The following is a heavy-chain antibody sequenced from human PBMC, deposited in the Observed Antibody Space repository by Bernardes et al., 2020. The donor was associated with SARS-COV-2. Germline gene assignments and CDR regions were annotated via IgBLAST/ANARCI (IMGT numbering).Heavy chain of an antibody. CDR1: GFTFSSYA. V-gene: IGHV3-30-3*01. D-gene: IGHD6-13*01. CDR2: ISYDGSNK. Sequence: GGSLRLSCAASGFTFSSYAMHWVRQAPGKGLEWVAVISYDGSNKYYADSVKGRFTISRDNSKNTLYLQMNSLRAEDTAVYYCARERVAAAGKHYYYYYGMDVWGQGTTVTVSS. CDR3: ARERVAAAGKHYYYYYGMDV. J-gene: IGHJ6*02.